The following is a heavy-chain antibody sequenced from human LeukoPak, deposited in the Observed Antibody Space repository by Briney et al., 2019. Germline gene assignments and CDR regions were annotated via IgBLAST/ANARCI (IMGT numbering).Heavy chain of an antibody. CDR3: AKDLESVVVVADTKYYFDY. J-gene: IGHJ4*02. Sequence: GRSLRLSCAASGFTFSSYGMHWVRQAPGKGLEWVAVISYDGSNKYYADSVQGRFNISRDNSKNTLYLQMNSLRAEDTAVYYCAKDLESVVVVADTKYYFDYWGQGTLVTVSS. CDR2: ISYDGSNK. CDR1: GFTFSSYG. V-gene: IGHV3-30*18. D-gene: IGHD2-15*01.